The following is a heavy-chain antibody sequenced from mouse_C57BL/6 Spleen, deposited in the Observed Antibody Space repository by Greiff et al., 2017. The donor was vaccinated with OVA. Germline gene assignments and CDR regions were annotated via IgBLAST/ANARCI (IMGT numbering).Heavy chain of an antibody. CDR1: GYTFTDYY. J-gene: IGHJ3*01. D-gene: IGHD2-5*01. V-gene: IGHV1-26*01. Sequence: EVKLQQSGPELVKPGASVKISCKASGYTFTDYYMNWVKQSHGKSLEWIGDINPNNGGTSYNQKFKGKATLTVDKSSSTAYMELRSLTSEDSAVYYCAYPYYSNYPWFAYWGQGTLVTVSA. CDR3: AYPYYSNYPWFAY. CDR2: INPNNGGT.